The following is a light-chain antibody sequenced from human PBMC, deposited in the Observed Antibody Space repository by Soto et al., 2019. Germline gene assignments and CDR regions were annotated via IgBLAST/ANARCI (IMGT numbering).Light chain of an antibody. CDR3: CSYAGIYSYV. J-gene: IGLJ1*01. CDR2: DVT. CDR1: SSDVGGYNY. Sequence: QSALTQPRSVSGSPGQSVTISCTGTSSDVGGYNYVSWYQQHPGKAPKLMIYDVTKRPSGVPDRFSASKSGNTASLTISGLQADDEADYYCCSYAGIYSYVFGTGTKLTVL. V-gene: IGLV2-11*01.